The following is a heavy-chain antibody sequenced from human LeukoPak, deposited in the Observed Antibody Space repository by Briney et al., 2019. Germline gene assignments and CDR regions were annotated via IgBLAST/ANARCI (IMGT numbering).Heavy chain of an antibody. J-gene: IGHJ4*02. CDR1: GFTFSSYA. Sequence: PGGSLRLSCAASGFTFSSYAMSWVRQAPGKGLEWVSAISGSGGRTYYADSVKGRFTISRDNSKNTLYLQMNSLRAEDTAVYYCARAGGSTVTTQGYYFDYWGQGTLVTVSS. CDR3: ARAGGSTVTTQGYYFDY. CDR2: ISGSGGRT. V-gene: IGHV3-23*01. D-gene: IGHD4-17*01.